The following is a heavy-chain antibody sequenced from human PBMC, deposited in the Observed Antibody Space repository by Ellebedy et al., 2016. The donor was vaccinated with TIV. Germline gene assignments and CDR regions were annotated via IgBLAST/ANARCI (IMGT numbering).Heavy chain of an antibody. CDR3: ARGRGDGYNLNLYY. D-gene: IGHD5-24*01. V-gene: IGHV1-3*01. Sequence: AASVKVSCKASGGTFSTYAMHWVRQAPGQRLEWMGWINAGNGNTKYSQKFQGRITITRDTSANTAYMELSSLRSEDPAVYYCARGRGDGYNLNLYYWGQGALVSVSS. CDR2: INAGNGNT. J-gene: IGHJ4*02. CDR1: GGTFSTYA.